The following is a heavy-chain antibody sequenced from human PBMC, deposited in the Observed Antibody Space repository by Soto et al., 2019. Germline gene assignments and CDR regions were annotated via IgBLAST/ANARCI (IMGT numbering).Heavy chain of an antibody. J-gene: IGHJ4*02. CDR1: GVSVTTGGGYY. Sequence: PSETLSLTCSVSGVSVTTGGGYYWSWIRQHPGKGLEWVGYIYYSGSTYYNPSLKSRVSIAADPSTNQFSLNMTSLTVADTAVYYCAKDERLLWSGELLWGQGILVTVSS. CDR2: IYYSGST. D-gene: IGHD3-10*01. CDR3: AKDERLLWSGELL. V-gene: IGHV4-31*03.